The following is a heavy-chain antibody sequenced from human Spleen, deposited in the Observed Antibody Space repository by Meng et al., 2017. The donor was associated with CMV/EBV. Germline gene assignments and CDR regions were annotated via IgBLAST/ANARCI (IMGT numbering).Heavy chain of an antibody. V-gene: IGHV1-69*05. CDR3: AKDRAYSYGPSGY. CDR1: GDTFNSCT. CDR2: IIPIFKTP. D-gene: IGHD5-18*01. Sequence: CKASGDTFNSCTVSWVRQDPGEGLEWMEGIIPIFKTPDYAQKFQGRVTISTDESTGTAYMELRSLRSEDTAVYYCAKDRAYSYGPSGYWGQGTLVTVSS. J-gene: IGHJ4*02.